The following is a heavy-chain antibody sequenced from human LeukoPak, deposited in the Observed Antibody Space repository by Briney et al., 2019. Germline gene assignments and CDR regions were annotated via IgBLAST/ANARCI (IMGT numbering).Heavy chain of an antibody. CDR3: ARGAAKKAFDI. J-gene: IGHJ3*02. D-gene: IGHD2-15*01. CDR1: GGSISSYY. CDR2: IYTSGST. V-gene: IGHV4-4*07. Sequence: KPSETLSLTCTVSGGSISSYYWSWTRQPAGKGLEWIGRIYTSGSTNYNPSLKSRVTISVDKSKNQFSLKLSSVTAADTAVYYCARGAAKKAFDIWGQGTMVTVSS.